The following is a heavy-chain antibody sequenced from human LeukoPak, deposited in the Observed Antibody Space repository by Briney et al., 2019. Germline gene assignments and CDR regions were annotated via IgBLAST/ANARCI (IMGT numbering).Heavy chain of an antibody. V-gene: IGHV4-34*08. D-gene: IGHD2-2*01. CDR1: GFTFSSDA. Sequence: GSLRLSCAASGFTFSSDAMSWVRQPPGKGLEWIGEINHSGSTNYNPSLKSRVTISVDTSKNQFSLKLSSVTAADTAVYYCAGYCSSTSCYFLDAFDIWGQGTMVTVSS. CDR3: AGYCSSTSCYFLDAFDI. CDR2: INHSGST. J-gene: IGHJ3*02.